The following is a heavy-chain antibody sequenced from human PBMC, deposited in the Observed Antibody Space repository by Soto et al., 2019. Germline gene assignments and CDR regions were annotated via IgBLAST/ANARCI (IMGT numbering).Heavy chain of an antibody. J-gene: IGHJ4*02. D-gene: IGHD3-10*01. CDR1: GRTYSSDA. CDR3: AVYGSGSSPFDY. CDR2: IIPIFGTA. V-gene: IGHV1-69*01. Sequence: SVKGSCPDSGRTYSSDAVTWVRQAPGQGLEWMGGIIPIFGTANYAQKFQGRVTITADESTSTAYMELSSLRSEDTAVYYCAVYGSGSSPFDYWGQGTLVTVS.